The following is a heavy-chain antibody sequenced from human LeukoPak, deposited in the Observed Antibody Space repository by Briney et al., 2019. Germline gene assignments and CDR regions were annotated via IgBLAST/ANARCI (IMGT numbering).Heavy chain of an antibody. CDR1: RFIFSTYG. CDR2: ISYDGSYE. V-gene: IGHV3-30*18. J-gene: IGHJ3*02. CDR3: AKPSYYDSSAYAFDI. Sequence: GGSLRLSCAASRFIFSTYGMHWVRQAPGKGLEWVAVISYDGSYESYADSVKGRFTISRDNSKNTLYLQMNSLRAEDTAVYYCAKPSYYDSSAYAFDIWGQGTMVTVSS. D-gene: IGHD3-22*01.